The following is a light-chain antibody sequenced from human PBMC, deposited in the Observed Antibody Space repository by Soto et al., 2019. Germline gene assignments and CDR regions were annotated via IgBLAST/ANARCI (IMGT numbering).Light chain of an antibody. J-gene: IGKJ1*01. CDR2: GAS. CDR3: QPYNNWWT. V-gene: IGKV3-15*01. Sequence: EIMMTQSPATLSVSPGERATLSCRASQSVSSSLAWYQQKPGQAPRLLIYGASTRATGIPARFSGSGSGTEFTLTINSLQSEDFAVYYCQPYNNWWTFGQGTKVEIK. CDR1: QSVSSS.